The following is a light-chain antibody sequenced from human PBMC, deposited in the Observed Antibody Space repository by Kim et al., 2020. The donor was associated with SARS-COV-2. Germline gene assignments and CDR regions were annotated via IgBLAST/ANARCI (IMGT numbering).Light chain of an antibody. Sequence: PGKTATIACGGATFGSKRVHRYLRNPGRAPLLVIYYDLDRPSGIPERVSGSNSGNTATLTISRVEAGDEADYYCQMWDSSSDHWVFGGGTKLTVL. CDR1: TFGSKR. V-gene: IGLV3-21*04. CDR2: YDL. CDR3: QMWDSSSDHWV. J-gene: IGLJ3*02.